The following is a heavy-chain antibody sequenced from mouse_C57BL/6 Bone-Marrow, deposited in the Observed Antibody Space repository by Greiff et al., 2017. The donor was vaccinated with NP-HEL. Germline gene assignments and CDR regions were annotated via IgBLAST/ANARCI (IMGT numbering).Heavy chain of an antibody. V-gene: IGHV1-64*01. Sequence: QVQLQQPGAELVKPGASVKLSCKASGYTFTSYWMHWVKQRPGQGLEWIGMIHPNSGSTNYNEKFKSKATLTVDKSSSTAYMQLSSLTSEDSAVYYCARRTGDAWFAYWGQGTLVTVSA. J-gene: IGHJ3*01. CDR3: ARRTGDAWFAY. D-gene: IGHD4-1*01. CDR2: IHPNSGST. CDR1: GYTFTSYW.